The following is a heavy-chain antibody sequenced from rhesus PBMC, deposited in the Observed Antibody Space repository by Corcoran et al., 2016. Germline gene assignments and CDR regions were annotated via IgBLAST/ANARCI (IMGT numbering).Heavy chain of an antibody. CDR1: GGSISSSNW. CDR2: IYGSGSNT. Sequence: QVQLQESGPAVVKPSETLSLTCAVSGGSISSSNWWSWIRQSPGKGLECIGGIYGSGSNTNYNPSPKSRVTLSVDTSKNQLYLKLSSVTTADTAVYYCARDGTYSSWSLDYWGQGVLVTVSS. D-gene: IGHD6-13*01. J-gene: IGHJ4*01. V-gene: IGHV4-93*01. CDR3: ARDGTYSSWSLDY.